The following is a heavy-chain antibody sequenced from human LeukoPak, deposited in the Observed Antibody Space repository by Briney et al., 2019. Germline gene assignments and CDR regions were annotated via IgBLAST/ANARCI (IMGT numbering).Heavy chain of an antibody. Sequence: EASLRLSCAASGFTFSTFAMSWVHQAPGKGQEWVTANNGSGGGTYYADSVKGRLTISRDNSKNTLYLQKSSLRAEDTAVYYCAKAFSAYENWPPDWFDPWGQGTLVTVSS. CDR2: NNGSGGGT. V-gene: IGHV3-23*01. J-gene: IGHJ5*02. D-gene: IGHD5-12*01. CDR1: GFTFSTFA. CDR3: AKAFSAYENWPPDWFDP.